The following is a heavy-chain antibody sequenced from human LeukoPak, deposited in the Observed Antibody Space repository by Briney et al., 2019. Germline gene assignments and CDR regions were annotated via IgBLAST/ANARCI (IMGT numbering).Heavy chain of an antibody. CDR2: ISSSSSTI. D-gene: IGHD3-22*01. J-gene: IGHJ4*02. Sequence: GGSLRLSCPAFGFTFSSYSMNWVRQAPGKGLEWVSYISSSSSTIYYADSVKGRFTISRDNAKDSLYLQMNSLRAEDTAVYYCASGVGYDSSGYYDYWGQGTLVTVSS. V-gene: IGHV3-48*01. CDR3: ASGVGYDSSGYYDY. CDR1: GFTFSSYS.